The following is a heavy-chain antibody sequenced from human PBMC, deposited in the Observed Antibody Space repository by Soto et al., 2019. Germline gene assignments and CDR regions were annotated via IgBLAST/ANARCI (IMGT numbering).Heavy chain of an antibody. D-gene: IGHD2-15*01. J-gene: IGHJ4*02. CDR3: AKEGSCSGGSCYSFTRAPLDY. Sequence: GGSLRLSCAASGFTFDDYAMHWVRQAPGKGLEWVSGISWNSGSIGYADSVKGRFTISRDNAKNSLYLQMNSLRAEDTALYYCAKEGSCSGGSCYSFTRAPLDYSAQRTPDTVSA. CDR1: GFTFDDYA. V-gene: IGHV3-9*01. CDR2: ISWNSGSI.